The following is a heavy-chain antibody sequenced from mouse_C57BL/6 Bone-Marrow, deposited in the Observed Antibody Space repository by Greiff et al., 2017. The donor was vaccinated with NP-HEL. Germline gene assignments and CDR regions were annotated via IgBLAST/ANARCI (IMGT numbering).Heavy chain of an antibody. J-gene: IGHJ4*01. CDR2: IYWDDDK. CDR3: ARRGTTVVAPYAMDY. D-gene: IGHD1-1*01. Sequence: QVTLNESGPGILQSSQTLSLTCSFSGFSLSTSGMGVSWIRQPSGKGLEWLAHIYWDDDKRYNPSLKSRLTISKDTSRNQVFLKITSVDTADTATYYCARRGTTVVAPYAMDYWGQGTSVTVSS. CDR1: GFSLSTSGMG. V-gene: IGHV8-12*01.